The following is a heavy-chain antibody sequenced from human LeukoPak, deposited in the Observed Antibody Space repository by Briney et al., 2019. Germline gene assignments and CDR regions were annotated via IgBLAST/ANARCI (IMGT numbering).Heavy chain of an antibody. Sequence: PSETLSLTCTVSGGSISSYYWSWIRQPPGKGLEWIGYIYYSGSTNYNPSLKSRVTISVDTSKNQFSLKLSSVTAADTAVYYCARGRRSHIAVAAIFDYWGQGTLVTVSS. J-gene: IGHJ4*02. CDR3: ARGRRSHIAVAAIFDY. CDR2: IYYSGST. CDR1: GGSISSYY. V-gene: IGHV4-59*12. D-gene: IGHD6-19*01.